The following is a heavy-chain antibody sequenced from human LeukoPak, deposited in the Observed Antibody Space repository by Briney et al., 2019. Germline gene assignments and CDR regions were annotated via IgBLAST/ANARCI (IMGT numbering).Heavy chain of an antibody. J-gene: IGHJ6*02. CDR2: IIPIFGTA. Sequence: SVKVSCKASGGTFSSCAISWVRQAPGQGLEWMGGIIPIFGTANYAQKFQGRVTITTDTSTSTAYMELRSLRSDDTAVYYCARDVRRVYYYGMDVWGQGTTVTVSS. CDR1: GGTFSSCA. D-gene: IGHD3-10*02. V-gene: IGHV1-69*05. CDR3: ARDVRRVYYYGMDV.